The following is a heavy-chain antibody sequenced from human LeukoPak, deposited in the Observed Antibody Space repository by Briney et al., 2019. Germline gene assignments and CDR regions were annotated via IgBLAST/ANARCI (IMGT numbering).Heavy chain of an antibody. J-gene: IGHJ4*02. CDR1: GGSISSYY. CDR3: ARGSSYSDSSGYSDY. Sequence: SETLSLTCTVSGGSISSYYWSWIRQPPGKGLEWIGDVYHSGGTNYNSSLKSRVTISVDTSKNQFSLKLSSVTAADTAVYYCARGSSYSDSSGYSDYWGQGTLVTVSS. D-gene: IGHD3-22*01. CDR2: VYHSGGT. V-gene: IGHV4-59*12.